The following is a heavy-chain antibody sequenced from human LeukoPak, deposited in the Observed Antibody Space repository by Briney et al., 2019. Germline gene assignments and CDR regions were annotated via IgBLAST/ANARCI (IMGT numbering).Heavy chain of an antibody. J-gene: IGHJ6*03. CDR1: GGSFSGYY. D-gene: IGHD4-17*01. CDR2: INHSGST. V-gene: IGHV4-34*01. CDR3: ARGSVRLYYYYYYYMDV. Sequence: KTSETLSLTCAVYGGSFSGYYWSWIRQPPGKGLEWIGEINHSGSTNYNPSLKSRVTISVDTSKNQFSLKLSSVTAADTAVYYCARGSVRLYYYYYYYMDVWGKGTTVTVSS.